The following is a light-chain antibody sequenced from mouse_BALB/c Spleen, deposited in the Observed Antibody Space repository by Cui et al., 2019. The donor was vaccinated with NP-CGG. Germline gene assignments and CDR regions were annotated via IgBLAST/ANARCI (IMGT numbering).Light chain of an antibody. CDR1: TAAATTSYY. J-gene: IGLJ1*01. V-gene: IGLV1*01. Sequence: QAVVPQESALTTSPGEPVTLTFRPSTAAATTSYYAYWVQEKPDHLFTGIIGGTSNRSPGVPARFSGTLIGDKAALTITGAQTEDEAIYFCALWYSNHWVFGGGTKLTVL. CDR3: ALWYSNHWV. CDR2: GTS.